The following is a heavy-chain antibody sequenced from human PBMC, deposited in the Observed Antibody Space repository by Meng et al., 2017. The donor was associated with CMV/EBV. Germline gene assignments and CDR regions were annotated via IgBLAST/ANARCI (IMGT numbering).Heavy chain of an antibody. J-gene: IGHJ4*02. V-gene: IGHV5-51*01. CDR3: ARHWSDWGVDY. Sequence: KVSCKGSGYSFTSYWIGWVRQRPGKGLEWMGIIYPGDSDTRYSPSFQGQVTISADKSISTAYLQWSSLKASDTAMYYCARHWSDWGVDYWGQGTLVTVSS. D-gene: IGHD7-27*01. CDR2: IYPGDSDT. CDR1: GYSFTSYW.